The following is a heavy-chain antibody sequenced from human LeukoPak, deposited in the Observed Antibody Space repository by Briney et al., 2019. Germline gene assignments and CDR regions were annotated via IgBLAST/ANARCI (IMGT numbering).Heavy chain of an antibody. CDR2: IYYSGST. CDR1: GGSISSYY. J-gene: IGHJ5*02. D-gene: IGHD3-10*01. Sequence: PSETLSLTCTVPGGSISSYYWSWIRQPPGKGLEWIGYIYYSGSTNYNPSLKSRVTISVDTSKNQLSLKLSSVTTADTAVYYCARGPYGAGISNWFDPWGQGTLVIVSS. V-gene: IGHV4-59*01. CDR3: ARGPYGAGISNWFDP.